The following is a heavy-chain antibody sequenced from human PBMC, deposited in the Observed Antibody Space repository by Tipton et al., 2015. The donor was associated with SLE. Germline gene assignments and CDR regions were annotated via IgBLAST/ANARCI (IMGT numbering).Heavy chain of an antibody. CDR1: SGSISSSSYY. J-gene: IGHJ3*02. CDR2: IYYSGST. V-gene: IGHV4-39*07. Sequence: TLSLTCTVSSGSISSSSYYWGWIRQPPGKGLEWIGSIYYSGSTYYNPSLKSRVTISVDTSKNQFSLKLSSVTAADTAVYYCARYKTRGSAFDIWGQGTMVTVSS. CDR3: ARYKTRGSAFDI. D-gene: IGHD1-1*01.